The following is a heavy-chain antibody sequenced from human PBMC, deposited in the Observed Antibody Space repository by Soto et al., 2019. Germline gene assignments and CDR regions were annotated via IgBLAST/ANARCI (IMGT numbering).Heavy chain of an antibody. CDR1: GGSVSSSSCY. J-gene: IGHJ4*02. CDR2: IYYSGST. CDR3: ARQGRKFRQWLVKNFDY. V-gene: IGHV4-39*01. D-gene: IGHD6-19*01. Sequence: PSETLSLTCTVSGGSVSSSSCYWGWIRQPPGKGLEWIGSIYYSGSTYYNPSLKSRVTISVDTSKNQFSLKLSSVTAADTAVYYCARQGRKFRQWLVKNFDYWGQGTLVTVSS.